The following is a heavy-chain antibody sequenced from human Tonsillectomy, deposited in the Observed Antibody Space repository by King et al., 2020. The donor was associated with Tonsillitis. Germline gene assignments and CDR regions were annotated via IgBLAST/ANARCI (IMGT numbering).Heavy chain of an antibody. Sequence: VQLVESGGALVQPGGSLRLSCEASGFTFSSYVMHWVRQPPGKGLECVSSISGDGARTYYANSVKDRFTVSRADSKNTLYLQVGSLRAEDMAVYYCARSRDGYNLMDYWGQGTLVTVAS. CDR3: ARSRDGYNLMDY. CDR1: GFTFSSYV. V-gene: IGHV3-64*01. J-gene: IGHJ4*02. CDR2: ISGDGART. D-gene: IGHD5-24*01.